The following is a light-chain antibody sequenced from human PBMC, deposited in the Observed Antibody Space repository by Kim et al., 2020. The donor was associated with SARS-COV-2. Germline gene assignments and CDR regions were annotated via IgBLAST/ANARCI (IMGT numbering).Light chain of an antibody. Sequence: GDRVTITCRASQSISNLLAWYQQKPGKAPKLLIYDASSLQSGVPSRFSGSVSGTEFTLTISSLQPDDFATYYCQQYNSYPWTFGLGTKVDIK. V-gene: IGKV1-5*01. CDR3: QQYNSYPWT. CDR1: QSISNL. CDR2: DAS. J-gene: IGKJ1*01.